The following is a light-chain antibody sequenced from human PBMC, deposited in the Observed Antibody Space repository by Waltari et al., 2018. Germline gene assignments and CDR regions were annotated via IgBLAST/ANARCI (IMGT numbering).Light chain of an antibody. CDR2: DSS. J-gene: IGKJ5*01. CDR3: QQRINWPLT. V-gene: IGKV3-11*01. CDR1: QTVSTY. Sequence: ENVLTQSPATLSLSPGERATLSCRARQTVSTYLAWYQQKPGQAPRPLIYDSSNRAAGVPARFSGGGSGTDFTLTISSLDPEDSAVYYCQQRINWPLTFGQGTRLEIK.